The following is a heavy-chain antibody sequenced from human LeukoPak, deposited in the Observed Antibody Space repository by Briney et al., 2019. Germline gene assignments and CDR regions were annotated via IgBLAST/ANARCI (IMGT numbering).Heavy chain of an antibody. D-gene: IGHD3-10*01. CDR2: IYTSGST. J-gene: IGHJ5*02. CDR1: GGSISSYY. V-gene: IGHV4-4*07. CDR3: ARGPASGSNFAWFDP. Sequence: SETLSLTCTVSGGSISSYYWSWIRQPAGRGPEWNGRIYTSGSTNYNPSLKSRVTMSVDTSKNQFSLELNSVTAADTAVYYCARGPASGSNFAWFDPWGQGTLVTVSS.